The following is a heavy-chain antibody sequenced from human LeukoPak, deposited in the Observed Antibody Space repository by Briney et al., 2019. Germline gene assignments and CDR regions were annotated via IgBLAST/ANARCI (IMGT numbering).Heavy chain of an antibody. CDR2: IIPIFGTA. V-gene: IGHV1-69*13. Sequence: EASVKVSCTASGGTFSSYAISWVRQAPGQGLEWMGGIIPIFGTANYAQKFQGRVTITADESTSTAYMELSSLRSEDTAVYYCARGRTFGGVIVSDFDYWGQGTLVTVSS. CDR3: ARGRTFGGVIVSDFDY. D-gene: IGHD3-16*02. CDR1: GGTFSSYA. J-gene: IGHJ4*02.